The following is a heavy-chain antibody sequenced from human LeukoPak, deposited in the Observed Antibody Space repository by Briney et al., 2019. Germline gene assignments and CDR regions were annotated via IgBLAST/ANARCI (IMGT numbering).Heavy chain of an antibody. Sequence: PGGSLRLSCAASGFTFSNYNMNWVRQIPGKGLEWVGRIESKTDGGITDYAAPVKGRFTISRDDSTNTLYLQMNSLKSEDTAVYYCTTYGSGRKFDYWGQGILVTVSS. D-gene: IGHD3-10*01. V-gene: IGHV3-15*04. CDR1: GFTFSNYN. J-gene: IGHJ4*02. CDR2: IESKTDGGIT. CDR3: TTYGSGRKFDY.